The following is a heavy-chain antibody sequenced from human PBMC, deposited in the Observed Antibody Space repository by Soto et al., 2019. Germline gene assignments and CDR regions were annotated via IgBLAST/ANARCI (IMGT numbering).Heavy chain of an antibody. CDR1: GGSFSGYY. CDR3: ARGIMRGDGSSSGYFQH. CDR2: INHSGST. V-gene: IGHV4-34*01. Sequence: SETLSLTCAVYGGSFSGYYWSWIRQPPGKGLEWIGEINHSGSTNYNPSLKSRVTISVDTSKNQFSLKLSSVTAADTAAYYCARGIMRGDGSSSGYFQHWGQGTLVTVSS. J-gene: IGHJ1*01. D-gene: IGHD6-6*01.